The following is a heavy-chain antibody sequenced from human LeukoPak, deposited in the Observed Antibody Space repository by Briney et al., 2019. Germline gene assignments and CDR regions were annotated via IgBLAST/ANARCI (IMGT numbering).Heavy chain of an antibody. V-gene: IGHV3-33*08. CDR1: GLTFSNYW. CDR3: AREREGGFDP. CDR2: IWYDGSNK. Sequence: GSLRLSCAASGLTFSNYWMHWVRQAPGKGLEWVAVIWYDGSNKYYADSVKGRFTISRDNSKNTLYLQMNSLRAEDTAVYYCAREREGGFDPWGQGTLVTVSS. D-gene: IGHD1-26*01. J-gene: IGHJ5*02.